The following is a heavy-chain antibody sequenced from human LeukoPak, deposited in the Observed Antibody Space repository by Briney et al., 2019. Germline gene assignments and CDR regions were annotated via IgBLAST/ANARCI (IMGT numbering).Heavy chain of an antibody. D-gene: IGHD3-22*01. CDR3: ARDYYDSSGYYHGGY. CDR2: ISTSSSTI. J-gene: IGHJ4*02. V-gene: IGHV3-48*01. Sequence: GGSLRLSCVASGFTFSSYSMNWVRQAPGKGLEWVSYISTSSSTIYYADSVKGRFTISRDNAKNSLYLQMNSLRAEDTAVCYCARDYYDSSGYYHGGYWGQGTLVTVSS. CDR1: GFTFSSYS.